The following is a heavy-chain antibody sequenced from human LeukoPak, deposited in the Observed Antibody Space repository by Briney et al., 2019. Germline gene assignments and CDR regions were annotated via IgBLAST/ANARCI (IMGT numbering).Heavy chain of an antibody. J-gene: IGHJ3*02. CDR1: GYTFTSYG. Sequence: GASVKVSCKASGYTFTSYGISWVRQAPGQGLEWMGWISAYNGNTNYAQKLQGRVTITADESTSTAYMALSTLRSEDTAVYYCARGGIVVVPPDISHHEALHIWGQGTMVTVSS. CDR2: ISAYNGNT. V-gene: IGHV1-18*01. D-gene: IGHD2-2*01. CDR3: ARGGIVVVPPDISHHEALHI.